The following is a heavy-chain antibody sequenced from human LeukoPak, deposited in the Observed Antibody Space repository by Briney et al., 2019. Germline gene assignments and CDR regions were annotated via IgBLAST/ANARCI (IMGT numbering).Heavy chain of an antibody. Sequence: PSETLSLTCTVSGGSISSYYWSWIRQPPGKGLEWIGYIYYSGSTNYNPSLKSRVTISVDTSKNQFSLKLCSVTAADTAVYYCASTSSYSSSWPYYYYYYMDVWGKGTTVTVSS. CDR2: IYYSGST. V-gene: IGHV4-59*01. D-gene: IGHD6-13*01. CDR1: GGSISSYY. J-gene: IGHJ6*03. CDR3: ASTSSYSSSWPYYYYYYMDV.